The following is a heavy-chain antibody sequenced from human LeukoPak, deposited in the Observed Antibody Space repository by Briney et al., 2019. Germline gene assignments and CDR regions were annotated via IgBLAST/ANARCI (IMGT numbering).Heavy chain of an antibody. CDR2: IYTSGST. CDR3: ARDHRDFDL. Sequence: PSQTLSLTCTVSGGSISSGSYYWSWTRQPAGKGLEWIGRIYTSGSTNYNPSLKSRVTISVDTSKNQFSLKLSSVTAADTAVYYCARDHRDFDLWGRGTLVTVSS. V-gene: IGHV4-61*02. J-gene: IGHJ2*01. CDR1: GGSISSGSYY.